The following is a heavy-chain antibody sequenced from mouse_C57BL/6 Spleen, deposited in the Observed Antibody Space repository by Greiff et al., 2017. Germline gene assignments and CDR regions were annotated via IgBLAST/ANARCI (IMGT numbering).Heavy chain of an antibody. CDR1: GYTFTSYW. V-gene: IGHV1-55*01. CDR3: ARIELRYWYFDV. CDR2: IYPGSGST. J-gene: IGHJ1*03. Sequence: VQLQQPGAELVKPGASVKMSCKASGYTFTSYWITWVKQRPGQGLEWIGDIYPGSGSTNYNEKFKSKATLTVDTSSSTAYMQLSSLTSEDSAVYYCARIELRYWYFDVWGKGTTVTVSS.